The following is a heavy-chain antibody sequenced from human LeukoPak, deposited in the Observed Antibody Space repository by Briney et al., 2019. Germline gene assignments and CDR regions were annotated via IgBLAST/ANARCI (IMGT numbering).Heavy chain of an antibody. CDR1: GFTFSSYW. CDR3: ARDTVAGTAAVGRGTDY. V-gene: IGHV3-7*01. J-gene: IGHJ4*02. Sequence: PGGSLRLSCAGSGFTFSSYWMSWVRQAPGKGLEWVANIKQDGTEKYYVDSVKGRFTISRDNAKNSLYLQMNSLRVEDTAVYYCARDTVAGTAAVGRGTDYWGQGTLVTVSS. D-gene: IGHD6-19*01. CDR2: IKQDGTEK.